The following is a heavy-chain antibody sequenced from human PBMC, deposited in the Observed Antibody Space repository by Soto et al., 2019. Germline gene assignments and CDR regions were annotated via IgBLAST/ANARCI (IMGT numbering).Heavy chain of an antibody. J-gene: IGHJ1*01. Sequence: EVQLVESGGGLVKPGGSLRLSCAASGFTFSSYSMNWVRQAPGKGLEWVSSISSSSSYIYYADSVQGRFTISRDNAKNSLYLQMNSLRAEDTAVYYCARVGNREYFQHWGQGTLVTVSS. CDR1: GFTFSSYS. V-gene: IGHV3-21*01. CDR3: ARVGNREYFQH. CDR2: ISSSSSYI.